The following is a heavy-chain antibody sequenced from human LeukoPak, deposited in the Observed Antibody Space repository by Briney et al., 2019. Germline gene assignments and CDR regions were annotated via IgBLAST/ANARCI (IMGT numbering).Heavy chain of an antibody. CDR3: ARQEGASIFGGNDY. J-gene: IGHJ4*02. Sequence: SETLSLTCAVYGGSFSGYYWSWIRQPPGKGLEWIGSIYHSGSTYYNPSLKSRVTISVDTSKNQFSLKLSSVTAADTAVYYCARQEGASIFGGNDYWGQGTLVTVSS. D-gene: IGHD3-3*01. CDR2: IYHSGST. V-gene: IGHV4-34*01. CDR1: GGSFSGYY.